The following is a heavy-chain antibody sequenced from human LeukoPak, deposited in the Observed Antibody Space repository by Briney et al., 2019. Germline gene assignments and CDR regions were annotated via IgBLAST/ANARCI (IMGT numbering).Heavy chain of an antibody. Sequence: GGSLRLSCAASGFSVNNKYMNWVRQAPGKGLEWVSLIYGDTSTNYADYVKGRFTISRDTSKNTLYLQMNSLRVEDTAVYYCAKGPRPGSSGYPNLDHWGQGTLVTVSS. CDR2: IYGDTST. V-gene: IGHV3-53*01. J-gene: IGHJ4*02. CDR1: GFSVNNKY. D-gene: IGHD3-22*01. CDR3: AKGPRPGSSGYPNLDH.